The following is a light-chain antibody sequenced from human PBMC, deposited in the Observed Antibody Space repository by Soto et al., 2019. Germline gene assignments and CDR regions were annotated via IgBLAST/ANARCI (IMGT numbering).Light chain of an antibody. J-gene: IGLJ1*01. Sequence: QAVVTQEPSLTVSPGGTVTLPCGSSTGPVTSGHYPYWFQQKPGQAPRTLIYDTDNRHSWTPPRFSGSLLGGKAALTLSGAQPEDEADYYCLVSDSAARRVFGTGTKLTVL. V-gene: IGLV7-46*01. CDR1: TGPVTSGHY. CDR3: LVSDSAARRV. CDR2: DTD.